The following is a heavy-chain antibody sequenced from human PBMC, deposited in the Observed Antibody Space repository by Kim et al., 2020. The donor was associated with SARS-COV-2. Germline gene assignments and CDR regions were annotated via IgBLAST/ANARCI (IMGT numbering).Heavy chain of an antibody. D-gene: IGHD2-2*01. CDR1: GFTFSSYA. CDR3: AKDPIAVVVPAAVLFDY. V-gene: IGHV3-23*01. CDR2: ISGSGGST. Sequence: GGSLRLSCAASGFTFSSYAMSWVRQSPGKGLEWVSAISGSGGSTYYADSVKGRFTISRDNSKNTLYLQMNSLRAEDTAVDYCAKDPIAVVVPAAVLFDYWGQGTLVTVSS. J-gene: IGHJ4*02.